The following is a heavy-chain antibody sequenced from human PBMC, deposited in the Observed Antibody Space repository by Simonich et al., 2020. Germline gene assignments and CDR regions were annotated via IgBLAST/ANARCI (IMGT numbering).Heavy chain of an antibody. CDR2: NRAYHGNT. Sequence: QVQLVQSGAEVKKPGASVKVSCKASGYTFTSYGISWVRQAPGQGLEGMGENRAYHGNTSYAHKLQGRVTRTTDTSTSTAYMELRSLRSDDTAVYYCARSTTGTTAFDIWGQGTMVTVSS. V-gene: IGHV1-18*01. CDR3: ARSTTGTTAFDI. CDR1: GYTFTSYG. J-gene: IGHJ3*02. D-gene: IGHD1-1*01.